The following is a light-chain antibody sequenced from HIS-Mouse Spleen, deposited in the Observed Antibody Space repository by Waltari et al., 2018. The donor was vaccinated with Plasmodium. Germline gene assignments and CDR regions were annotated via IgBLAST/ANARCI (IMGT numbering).Light chain of an antibody. CDR2: DTS. J-gene: IGLJ2*01. V-gene: IGLV7-46*01. CDR1: TDTDHSGNF. CDR3: LLSYSGAVV. Sequence: VVLTPEPTLTGVLGGTVILPRGTRTDTDHSGNFPSWFQQKPGQAPRTLIHDTSNKHSWTPARFSGSLLGGKAALTLSGAQPEDEAEYYCLLSYSGAVVFGGGTKLTVL.